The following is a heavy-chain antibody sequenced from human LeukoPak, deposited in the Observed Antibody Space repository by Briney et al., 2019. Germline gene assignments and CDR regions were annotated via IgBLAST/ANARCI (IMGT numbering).Heavy chain of an antibody. CDR3: ARDRLKHGYSSSSWFDP. CDR1: GGTFSSYA. J-gene: IGHJ5*02. Sequence: ASVKVSYKASGGTFSSYAISWVRQAPGQGLEWMGGIIPIFGTANYAQKFQGRVTITTDESTSTAYMELSSLRSEDTAVYYCARDRLKHGYSSSSWFDPWGQGTLVTVSS. V-gene: IGHV1-69*05. CDR2: IIPIFGTA. D-gene: IGHD6-13*01.